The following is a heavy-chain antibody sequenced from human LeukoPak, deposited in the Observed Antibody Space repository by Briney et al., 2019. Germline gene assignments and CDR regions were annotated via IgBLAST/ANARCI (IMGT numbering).Heavy chain of an antibody. CDR1: GFTFSSYA. Sequence: PGGSLRLSCAASGFTFSSYAMSWVRQAPGKGLEWVSGFSGSGGSTHYADSVKGRFTISRGNSKNTLYLQMNTLRVEDTAVYYCAKGGGSGSSGLFDYWGQGTLVTVSS. D-gene: IGHD6-19*01. CDR2: FSGSGGST. J-gene: IGHJ4*02. V-gene: IGHV3-23*01. CDR3: AKGGGSGSSGLFDY.